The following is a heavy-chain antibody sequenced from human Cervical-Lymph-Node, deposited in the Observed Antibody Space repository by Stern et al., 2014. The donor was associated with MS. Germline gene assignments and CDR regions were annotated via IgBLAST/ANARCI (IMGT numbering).Heavy chain of an antibody. J-gene: IGHJ4*02. CDR3: ARHQGGIAAN. CDR2: ISPLFGVA. V-gene: IGHV1-69*01. Sequence: VQLEESGAEVKKPESSVKVSCKASGGSFSSLDINWVRQAPGQGLEWLGGISPLFGVANYAQNFQGRVTFTADESTSTAYMELSSLRSEDTAVYYCARHQGGIAANWGQGTLVTVSS. D-gene: IGHD6-13*01. CDR1: GGSFSSLD.